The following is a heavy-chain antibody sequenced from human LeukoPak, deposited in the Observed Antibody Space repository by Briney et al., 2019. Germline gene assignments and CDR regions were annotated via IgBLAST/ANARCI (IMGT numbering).Heavy chain of an antibody. D-gene: IGHD6-19*01. CDR1: GFTFSSYS. CDR3: ARISSGWYERSALFDY. J-gene: IGHJ4*02. Sequence: GGSLRLSCAASGFTFSSYSMNWVRQAQGKGLEWVSSISSSSSYIYYADSVKGRFTTSRDNAKNSLYLQMNSLRAEDTAVYYCARISSGWYERSALFDYWGQGTLVTVSS. CDR2: ISSSSSYI. V-gene: IGHV3-21*01.